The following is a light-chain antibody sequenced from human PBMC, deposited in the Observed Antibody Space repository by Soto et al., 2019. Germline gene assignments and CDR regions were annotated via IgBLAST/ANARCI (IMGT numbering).Light chain of an antibody. Sequence: QSVLTQPPSASGTPGQRVSITCSGRSSNIGSNIVNWYQQLPGRAPKLLIYRTNQRPSGVPDRFSASKSGTSASLAISGLQSEDEADYYCEAWDDSLIGVLFGGGTKVTVL. CDR1: SSNIGSNI. V-gene: IGLV1-44*01. CDR2: RTN. CDR3: EAWDDSLIGVL. J-gene: IGLJ2*01.